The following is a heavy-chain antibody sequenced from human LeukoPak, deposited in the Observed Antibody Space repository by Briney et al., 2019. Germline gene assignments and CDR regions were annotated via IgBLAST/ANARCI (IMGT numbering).Heavy chain of an antibody. J-gene: IGHJ4*02. D-gene: IGHD1-14*01. CDR3: ASCTKVSRSFDS. CDR2: ISTGSSYI. V-gene: IGHV3-21*04. CDR1: GFTFSTYT. Sequence: PGGSLRLSCAASGFTFSTYTMNWVRQAPGKGLEWVSSISTGSSYIYYADSVRGRFTISRDNAKNSLYLQMNNLRAADTAVYYCASCTKVSRSFDSWGQGTLITVSS.